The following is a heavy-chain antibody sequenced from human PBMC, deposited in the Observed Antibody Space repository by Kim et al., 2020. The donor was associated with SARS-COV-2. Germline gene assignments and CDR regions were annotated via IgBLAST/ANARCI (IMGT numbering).Heavy chain of an antibody. V-gene: IGHV1-58*01. D-gene: IGHD3-16*02. CDR3: AADTSDYVWGSYRYYAFDI. Sequence: SVKVSCKASGFTFTSSAVQWVRQARGQRLEWIGWIVVGSGNTNYAQKFQERVTITRDMSTSTAYMELSSLRSEDTAVYYCAADTSDYVWGSYRYYAFDIWGQGTMVTVSS. CDR2: IVVGSGNT. CDR1: GFTFTSSA. J-gene: IGHJ3*02.